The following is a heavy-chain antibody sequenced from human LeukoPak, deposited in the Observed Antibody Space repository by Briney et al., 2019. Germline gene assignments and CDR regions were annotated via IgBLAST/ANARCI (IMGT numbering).Heavy chain of an antibody. Sequence: ASVKVSCKASGGTFSSYAISWVRQALGQGLEWMGRIIPILGIANYAQKFQGRVTITADKSTSTAYMELSSLRSEDTAVYYCARGGRWELSRVSVPNNWFDPWGQGTLVTVSS. D-gene: IGHD3-16*02. CDR2: IIPILGIA. CDR1: GGTFSSYA. J-gene: IGHJ5*02. CDR3: ARGGRWELSRVSVPNNWFDP. V-gene: IGHV1-69*04.